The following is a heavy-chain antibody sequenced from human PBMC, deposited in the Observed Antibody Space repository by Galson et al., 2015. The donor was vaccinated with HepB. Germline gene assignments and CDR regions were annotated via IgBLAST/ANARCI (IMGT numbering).Heavy chain of an antibody. CDR2: ISESGGYT. CDR3: AKHEGQH. J-gene: IGHJ1*01. CDR1: GFRFYSYS. V-gene: IGHV3-23*01. Sequence: SLRLSCAASGFRFYSYSMTWVRQAPGKGLEWVSSISESGGYTDYADSAKGRFTISRDNAKNTLYLRVNSLRVDDTAVYYCAKHEGQHWGQGTLVTVSS.